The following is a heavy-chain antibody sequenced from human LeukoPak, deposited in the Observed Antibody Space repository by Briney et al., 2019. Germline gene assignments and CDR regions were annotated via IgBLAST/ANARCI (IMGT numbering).Heavy chain of an antibody. CDR3: AKRIQSAMATGY. CDR2: VSGSGAST. V-gene: IGHV3-23*01. J-gene: IGHJ4*02. Sequence: GGSLRLSCAASGFTFSNSALSWVRQAPGKGLEWVSDVSGSGASTYYADSVRGRSTISRDNSKNTLYLQMNSLRAEDTAVYYCAKRIQSAMATGYWGQGTLVTVSS. CDR1: GFTFSNSA. D-gene: IGHD5-18*01.